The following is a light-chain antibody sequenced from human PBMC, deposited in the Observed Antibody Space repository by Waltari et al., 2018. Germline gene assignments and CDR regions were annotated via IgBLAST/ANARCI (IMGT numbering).Light chain of an antibody. J-gene: IGKJ2*01. CDR2: AAS. CDR3: QQYYDPPYT. CDR1: QGISSY. V-gene: IGKV1-8*01. Sequence: AIRMTQSPSSFSASIGDRVTITCRASQGISSYLAWYQQKPGKAPKLLIYAASTLQSGVPSRFSGSGSGTDFTLTISSLQPEDVAVYYCQQYYDPPYTFGQGTKLEI.